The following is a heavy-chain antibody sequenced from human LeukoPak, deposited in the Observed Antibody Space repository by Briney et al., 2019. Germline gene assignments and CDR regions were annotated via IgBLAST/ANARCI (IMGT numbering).Heavy chain of an antibody. CDR2: MNPNSGNT. J-gene: IGHJ4*02. CDR1: GYTFTSYD. Sequence: GAPVKVSCKASGYTFTSYDINWVRQATGQGLEWMGWMNPNSGNTGYAQKFQGRVTMTRNTSISTAYMELSSLRSEDTAVYYCATGSGYDSFALFDYWGQGTLVTVSS. CDR3: ATGSGYDSFALFDY. V-gene: IGHV1-8*01. D-gene: IGHD5-12*01.